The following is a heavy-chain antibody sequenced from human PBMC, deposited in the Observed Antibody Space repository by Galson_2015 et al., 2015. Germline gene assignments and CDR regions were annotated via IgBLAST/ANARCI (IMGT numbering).Heavy chain of an antibody. CDR3: ARDNGSGGSWGFDY. Sequence: TLSLTCPVSGGSISIGGYYWSWIRQHPGKGLEWIGYIYYSGSTYYNPSLKSRVTISVDTSKNQFSLKLSSVTAADTAVYYCARDNGSGGSWGFDYWGQGTLVTVSS. CDR1: GGSISIGGYY. D-gene: IGHD2-15*01. CDR2: IYYSGST. J-gene: IGHJ4*02. V-gene: IGHV4-31*03.